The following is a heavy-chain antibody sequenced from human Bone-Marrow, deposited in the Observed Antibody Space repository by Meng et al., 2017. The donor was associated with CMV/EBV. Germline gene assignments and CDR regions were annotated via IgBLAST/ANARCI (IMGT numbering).Heavy chain of an antibody. Sequence: GESLKISCAASGFTFSSYGMHWVRQAPGKGLEWVAFIRYDGSNKYYADSVKGRFTISRDNSKNTLYLQMNSLRAEDTAVYYCAKEALGTIFGVDPFDYWGQGKLVTVSS. CDR3: AKEALGTIFGVDPFDY. CDR2: IRYDGSNK. CDR1: GFTFSSYG. J-gene: IGHJ4*02. V-gene: IGHV3-30*02. D-gene: IGHD3-3*01.